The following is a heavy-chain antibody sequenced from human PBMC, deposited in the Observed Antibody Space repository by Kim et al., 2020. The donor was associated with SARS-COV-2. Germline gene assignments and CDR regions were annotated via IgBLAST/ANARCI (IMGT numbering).Heavy chain of an antibody. CDR2: ISSSSSYI. CDR1: GFTFSSYS. CDR3: AREDSYNLAQWAFDI. V-gene: IGHV3-21*01. Sequence: GGSLRLSCAASGFTFSSYSMNWVRQAPGKGLEWVSSISSSSSYIYYADSVKGRFTISRDNAKNSLYLQMNSLRAEDTAVYYCAREDSYNLAQWAFDIWGQGTMVAVSS. D-gene: IGHD5-18*01. J-gene: IGHJ3*02.